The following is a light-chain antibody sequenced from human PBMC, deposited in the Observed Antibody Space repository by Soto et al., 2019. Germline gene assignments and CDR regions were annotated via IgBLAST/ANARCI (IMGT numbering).Light chain of an antibody. J-gene: IGKJ1*01. CDR2: AAS. CDR1: PSISSF. CDR3: QQTYSTTQT. V-gene: IGKV1-39*01. Sequence: DIQMTQSPSSLSASVGDRVTITCRASPSISSFLNWYQKKPGKDPKLLIYAASFLQSGVPSRFSGSGSGTDFNLTISSLQTEDFATYGCQQTYSTTQTFGQGTKVDIK.